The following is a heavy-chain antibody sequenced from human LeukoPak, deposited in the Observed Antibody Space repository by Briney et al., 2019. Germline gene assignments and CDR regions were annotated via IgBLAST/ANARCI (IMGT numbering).Heavy chain of an antibody. Sequence: GGSLRLSCAASGFTFSSYWMHWVRQAPGKGLVWVSRINSDGSSTSYADSVKGRFTISRDNAKNTLYLQMNSLRAEDTAVYYCARGPVMITFGGVIVNLDYWGQGTLVTVSS. J-gene: IGHJ4*02. CDR2: INSDGSST. D-gene: IGHD3-16*02. CDR3: ARGPVMITFGGVIVNLDY. CDR1: GFTFSSYW. V-gene: IGHV3-74*01.